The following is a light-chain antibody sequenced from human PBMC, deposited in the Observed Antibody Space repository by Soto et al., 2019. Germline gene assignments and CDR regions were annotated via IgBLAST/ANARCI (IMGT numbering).Light chain of an antibody. CDR2: EVS. CDR1: KNDIGVYDF. V-gene: IGLV2-8*01. CDR3: SSFTGSDNP. Sequence: QSALTQPPSASGSPGQSVTISCTGTKNDIGVYDFVSWYQHHPGKAPRLIIYEVSQRPSGVPDRFSGSKSGNTASLTVSGLQLEDEADYYCSSFTGSDNPFGGGTKLTVL. J-gene: IGLJ2*01.